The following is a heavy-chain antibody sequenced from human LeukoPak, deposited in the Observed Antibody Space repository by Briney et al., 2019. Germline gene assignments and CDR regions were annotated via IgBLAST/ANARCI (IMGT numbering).Heavy chain of an antibody. V-gene: IGHV1-18*01. CDR3: ARDLSPLVRGVISDY. CDR2: ISAYNGNT. J-gene: IGHJ4*02. Sequence: ASVKVSCKASGYTFTSYGISWVRQAPGQGREWMGWISAYNGNTNYAQKLQGRVTMTTDTSTSTAYMELRSLRSDDTAVYYCARDLSPLVRGVISDYWGQGTLVTVSS. CDR1: GYTFTSYG. D-gene: IGHD3-10*01.